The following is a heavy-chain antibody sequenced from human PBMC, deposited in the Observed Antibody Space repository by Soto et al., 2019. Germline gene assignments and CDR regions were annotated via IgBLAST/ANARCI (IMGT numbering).Heavy chain of an antibody. Sequence: GASVKVSCKASGYTFTSYDMHWVRQAPGQGLEWMGIINPSGGSTSYAQKFQGRVTMTRDTSTSTVYMELSSLRSEDTAVYYCAREDIVVVVAATNGMDVWGQGTTVTVS. D-gene: IGHD2-15*01. J-gene: IGHJ6*02. CDR3: AREDIVVVVAATNGMDV. CDR2: INPSGGST. CDR1: GYTFTSYD. V-gene: IGHV1-46*01.